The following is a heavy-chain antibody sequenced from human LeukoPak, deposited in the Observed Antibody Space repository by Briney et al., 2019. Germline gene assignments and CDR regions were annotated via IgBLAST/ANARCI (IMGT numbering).Heavy chain of an antibody. V-gene: IGHV4-30-2*01. D-gene: IGHD3-10*01. CDR2: IYHSGST. J-gene: IGHJ3*02. Sequence: SETLSLTCAVSGGSISSGGYSWSWIRQPPGKGLEWIGYIYHSGSTYYNPSLKSRVTISVDRSKNQFSLKLSSVTAADTAVYYCARATPEAELWFGERDDAFDIWGQGTMVTVSS. CDR3: ARATPEAELWFGERDDAFDI. CDR1: GGSISSGGYS.